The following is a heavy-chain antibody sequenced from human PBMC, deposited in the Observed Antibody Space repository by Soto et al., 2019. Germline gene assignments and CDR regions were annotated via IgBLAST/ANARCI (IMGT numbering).Heavy chain of an antibody. CDR2: VRSKADGGTT. CDR1: GFTFANAW. D-gene: IGHD1-7*01. J-gene: IGHJ4*02. Sequence: EVQLVESGGGLVKPGGSLRLSCAASGFTFANAWMSWVRQAPGKGLEWVGRVRSKADGGTTDYAAPVKGRFTFSRDDSENTLYLQMNSLKIDDTAVYYCRRDWDYPVLWGQGTLVTVSS. CDR3: RRDWDYPVL. V-gene: IGHV3-15*01.